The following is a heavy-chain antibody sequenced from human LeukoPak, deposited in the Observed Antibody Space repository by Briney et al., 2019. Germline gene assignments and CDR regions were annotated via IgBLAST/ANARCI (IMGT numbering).Heavy chain of an antibody. CDR1: GYTFTSYG. CDR2: ISAYNGNT. D-gene: IGHD4-23*01. V-gene: IGHV1-18*01. Sequence: GASVKVSRKASGYTFTSYGISWVRQAPGQGLEWMGWISAYNGNTNYAQKLQGRVTMTTDTSTSTAYMELRSLRSDDTAVYYCARDVNGGNSPRVNLFDYWGQGTLVTVSS. J-gene: IGHJ4*02. CDR3: ARDVNGGNSPRVNLFDY.